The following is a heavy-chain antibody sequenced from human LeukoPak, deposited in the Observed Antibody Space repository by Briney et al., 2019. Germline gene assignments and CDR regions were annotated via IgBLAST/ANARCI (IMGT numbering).Heavy chain of an antibody. V-gene: IGHV3-48*01. CDR3: AREERDGYNYYWYFDL. Sequence: PGGSLRLSCAASGFTFSSYSMNWVRQAPGKGLEWVSYTSSSSSTIYYADSVKGRFTISRDNAKNSLYLQMNSLRAEDTAVYYCAREERDGYNYYWYFDLWGRGTLVTVSS. D-gene: IGHD5-24*01. CDR2: TSSSSSTI. J-gene: IGHJ2*01. CDR1: GFTFSSYS.